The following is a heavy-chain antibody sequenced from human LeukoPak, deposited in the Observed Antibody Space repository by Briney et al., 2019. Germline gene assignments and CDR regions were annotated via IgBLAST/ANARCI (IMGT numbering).Heavy chain of an antibody. Sequence: GGSLRLSCEASGFTFDDYGMSWVRQSTGKGLEWVSSITNWNGGSSGYADSVRGRFTIYRDNAKNSLYPQMNSLRAEDTALYYCARCSRSSTDCYSAFDIWGQGTMVTVSS. CDR3: ARCSRSSTDCYSAFDI. CDR1: GFTFDDYG. D-gene: IGHD2-2*02. J-gene: IGHJ3*02. V-gene: IGHV3-20*04. CDR2: ITNWNGGSS.